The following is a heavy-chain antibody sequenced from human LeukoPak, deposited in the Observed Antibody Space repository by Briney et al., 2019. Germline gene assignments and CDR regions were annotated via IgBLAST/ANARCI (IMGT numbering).Heavy chain of an antibody. D-gene: IGHD4-23*01. V-gene: IGHV4-39*01. CDR2: VFRTGTA. J-gene: IGHJ4*02. CDR1: GASISRSTYY. Sequence: PSETLSLTCSVSGASISRSTYYWGWIRQPPGKGLEWIGSVFRTGTAYYNPSLRSRVTVSVDTSKNQFSLKLSSVTAADTAVYYCARHPPSYGDNEEWGQGTLVTVSS. CDR3: ARHPPSYGDNEE.